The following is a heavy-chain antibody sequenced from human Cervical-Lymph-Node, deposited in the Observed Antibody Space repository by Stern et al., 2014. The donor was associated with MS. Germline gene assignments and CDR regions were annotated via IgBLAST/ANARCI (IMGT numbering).Heavy chain of an antibody. D-gene: IGHD4-17*01. J-gene: IGHJ4*02. CDR3: VRESNGDYEN. Sequence: QVQLGQSGAEVKKPGASVKVSCKASGYTFTSYDINWVRQATGQGLGWMGYMNPHNGNTGYAQKFQGRVTMHKDTSITTAYMELSSLRSEDTAVYYCVRESNGDYENWGQGTLVTVSS. CDR1: GYTFTSYD. CDR2: MNPHNGNT. V-gene: IGHV1-8*01.